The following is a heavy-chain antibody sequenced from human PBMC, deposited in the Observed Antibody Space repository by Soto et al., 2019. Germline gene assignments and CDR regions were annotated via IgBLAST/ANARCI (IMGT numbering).Heavy chain of an antibody. CDR2: INPHIGGT. CDR1: GYTFTGYY. CDR3: ARGLGIPYWYFDL. V-gene: IGHV1-2*02. Sequence: QVQLVQSGAEVKKPGASVKVSCKASGYTFTGYYIHWVRQAPGHGLEWMGWINPHIGGTHYAQKFQGRVTMTRETSISPVSMERSRLRSYESAVYYCARGLGIPYWYFDLWGRGTQVTVSS. D-gene: IGHD7-27*01. J-gene: IGHJ2*01.